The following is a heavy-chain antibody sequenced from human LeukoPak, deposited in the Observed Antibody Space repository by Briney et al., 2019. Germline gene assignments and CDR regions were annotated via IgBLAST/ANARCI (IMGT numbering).Heavy chain of an antibody. V-gene: IGHV4-39*01. J-gene: IGHJ4*02. CDR1: GGSISSSCYY. Sequence: SSETLSLTCSVSGGSISSSCYYWGWIRQPPGKGLEWIGSLYYGGSTYSNPSLKSRVTISVDTSKNQFSLKLSSVTAADTAVYYCARHSRRGTNTYCFDYWGQGTLVTVSS. D-gene: IGHD2-15*01. CDR2: LYYGGST. CDR3: ARHSRRGTNTYCFDY.